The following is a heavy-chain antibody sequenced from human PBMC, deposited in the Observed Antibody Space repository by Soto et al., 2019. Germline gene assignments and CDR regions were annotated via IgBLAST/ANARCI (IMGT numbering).Heavy chain of an antibody. Sequence: PSETLSLTCTVSGGSISSGDYYWSWIRQPPGSGLEWIGYIYYSGSTYYNPSLKSRVTISVDTSKNQFSLKLSSVTAADTAVDYCARVRDENYFDYWGQGTLVTVSS. V-gene: IGHV4-30-4*01. CDR2: IYYSGST. CDR3: ARVRDENYFDY. CDR1: GGSISSGDYY. J-gene: IGHJ4*02.